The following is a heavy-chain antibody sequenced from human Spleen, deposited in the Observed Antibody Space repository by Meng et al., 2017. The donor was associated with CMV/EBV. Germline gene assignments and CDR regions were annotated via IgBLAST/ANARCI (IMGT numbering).Heavy chain of an antibody. Sequence: QVQLQQWGAGLLEPSGTLALTCAFFGGSFSGYYWSWIRQPPGKGLEWIGEITHSGSTNYNVSLKSRVTISIDTSKNQFSLKLSSVTATDTAVYYCAPGFRSWSGSYSSWGQGTLVTAPQ. V-gene: IGHV4-34*01. CDR3: APGFRSWSGSYSS. J-gene: IGHJ4*02. CDR2: ITHSGST. CDR1: GGSFSGYY. D-gene: IGHD1-26*01.